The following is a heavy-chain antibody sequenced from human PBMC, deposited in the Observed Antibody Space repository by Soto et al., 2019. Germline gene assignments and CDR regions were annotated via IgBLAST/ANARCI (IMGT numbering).Heavy chain of an antibody. CDR3: ARDSAYCGGDCYLGSEY. J-gene: IGHJ4*02. D-gene: IGHD2-21*02. CDR2: INAGNGNT. V-gene: IGHV1-3*01. CDR1: GYTFTSYA. Sequence: QVQLVQSGAEVKKPGASVKVSCKASGYTFTSYAMHWVRQAPGQRLEWMGWINAGNGNTKDSQKFQGRVTITRDTSASTANVELSSLRSEVTAVYYCARDSAYCGGDCYLGSEYWGQGALVTVSS.